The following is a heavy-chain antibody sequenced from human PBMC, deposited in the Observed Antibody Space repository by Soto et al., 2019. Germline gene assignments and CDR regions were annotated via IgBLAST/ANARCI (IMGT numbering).Heavy chain of an antibody. CDR1: GGSISSYY. J-gene: IGHJ3*02. CDR3: ARDDSGGNSLYAFDI. CDR2: IYYSGST. D-gene: IGHD4-17*01. Sequence: PSETLSLTCTVSGGSISSYYWSWIRQPPGKGLEWIGYIYYSGSTNYNPSLKSRVTISVDTSKNQFSLKLSSVTAADTAVYYCARDDSGGNSLYAFDIWGQGTMVT. V-gene: IGHV4-59*01.